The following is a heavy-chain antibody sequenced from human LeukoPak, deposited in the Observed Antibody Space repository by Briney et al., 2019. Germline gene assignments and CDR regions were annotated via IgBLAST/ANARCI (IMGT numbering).Heavy chain of an antibody. J-gene: IGHJ4*02. CDR3: AKYGNSGWVIDY. D-gene: IGHD6-19*01. CDR2: SRNKASSYTT. CDR1: GFKFSDHY. Sequence: GGSLRLSCAASGFKFSDHYIDWVRQAPGKGLEWVGRSRNKASSYTTEYAASVEGRFTISRDVSESSLYLQMNSLRTEDTAVYFCAKYGNSGWVIDYWGQGTLVTVSS. V-gene: IGHV3-72*01.